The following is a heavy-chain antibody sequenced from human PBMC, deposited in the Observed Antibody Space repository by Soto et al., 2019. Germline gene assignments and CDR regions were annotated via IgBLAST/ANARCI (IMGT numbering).Heavy chain of an antibody. D-gene: IGHD3-3*01. Sequence: RASVKVSCKASGYTFTSYAMHWVRQAPGQRLEWMGWINAGNGNTKYSQKFQGRVTITRDTSASTAYMELSSLRSEDTAVYYCARERVIKSWFDPWGQGTLVTVSS. CDR1: GYTFTSYA. CDR3: ARERVIKSWFDP. V-gene: IGHV1-3*01. CDR2: INAGNGNT. J-gene: IGHJ5*02.